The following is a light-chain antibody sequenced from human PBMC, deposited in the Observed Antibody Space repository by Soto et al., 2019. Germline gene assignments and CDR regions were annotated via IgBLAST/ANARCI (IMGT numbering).Light chain of an antibody. V-gene: IGLV2-11*01. CDR1: SSDVGGYNY. Sequence: QSALTQPRSVSGSPGQSVTISCPGTSSDVGGYNYVSWYQHHPGKAPKLMIYDVTKRPSGVPDRFSGSKSGNTASLTISGLQAEDEADYYCCSYAGTYTVIFGGGTQLTVL. CDR2: DVT. CDR3: CSYAGTYTVI. J-gene: IGLJ2*01.